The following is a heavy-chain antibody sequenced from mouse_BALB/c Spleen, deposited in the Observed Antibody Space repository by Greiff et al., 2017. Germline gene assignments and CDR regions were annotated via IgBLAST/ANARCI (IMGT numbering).Heavy chain of an antibody. CDR1: GYTFSSYW. D-gene: IGHD1-2*01. CDR2: ILPGSGST. CDR3: ANWNGYYAMDY. V-gene: IGHV1-9*01. J-gene: IGHJ4*01. Sequence: QVQLQQSGAELMKPGASVKISCKATGYTFSSYWIEWVKQRPGHGLEWIGEILPGSGSTNYNEKFKGKATFTADTSSNTAYMQLSSLTSEDSAVYYCANWNGYYAMDYWGQGTSVTVSS.